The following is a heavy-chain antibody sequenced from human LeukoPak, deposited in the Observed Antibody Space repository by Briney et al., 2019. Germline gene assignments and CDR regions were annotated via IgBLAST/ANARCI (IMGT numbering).Heavy chain of an antibody. CDR1: GFTFSSYA. V-gene: IGHV3-23*01. CDR3: ASGRGIAAEGSFDY. Sequence: GGSLRLSCAASGFTFSSYAMSWVRQAPGKGLEWVSAISGSGGSTYYADSVKGRFAISRDNSKNTLYLQMNSLRAEDTAVYYCASGRGIAAEGSFDYWGQGTLVTVSS. J-gene: IGHJ4*02. D-gene: IGHD6-13*01. CDR2: ISGSGGST.